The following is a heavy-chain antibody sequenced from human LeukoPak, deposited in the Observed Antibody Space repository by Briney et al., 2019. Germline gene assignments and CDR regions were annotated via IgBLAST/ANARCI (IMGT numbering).Heavy chain of an antibody. D-gene: IGHD6-19*01. Sequence: SSETLSLTCAVYGGSFSGYYWSWIRQPPGKGLEWIGEINHSGSTNYNPSLKSRVTISVDTSKNQVSLKLSSVTAADTAVYYCAREGPNHSSGSMSYWGQGTLVTVSS. CDR3: AREGPNHSSGSMSY. J-gene: IGHJ4*02. V-gene: IGHV4-34*01. CDR1: GGSFSGYY. CDR2: INHSGST.